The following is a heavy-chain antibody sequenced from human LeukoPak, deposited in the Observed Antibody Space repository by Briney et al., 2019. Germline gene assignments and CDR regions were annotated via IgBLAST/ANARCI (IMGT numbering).Heavy chain of an antibody. J-gene: IGHJ4*02. V-gene: IGHV4-59*01. D-gene: IGHD6-6*01. CDR2: IYYSGST. Sequence: TSETLSLTCTVSGGSISSYYWSWIRQPPGKGLEWIGYIYYSGSTNYNPSLKSRVTISVDTSKNQFSLQLSSVPAADTAVYYCARDLFHSSSSPTDYWGQGTLVTVSS. CDR3: ARDLFHSSSSPTDY. CDR1: GGSISSYY.